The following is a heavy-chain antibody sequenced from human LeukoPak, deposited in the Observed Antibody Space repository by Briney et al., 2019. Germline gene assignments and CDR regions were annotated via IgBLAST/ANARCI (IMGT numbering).Heavy chain of an antibody. CDR2: IIPIFGTA. CDR3: ATGLTYDFWSGYQTFDY. Sequence: SVKVSCKASGGTFSSYAISWVRQAPGQGLEWMGGIIPIFGTANYAQKFQGRVTMTEDTSTDTAYMELSSLRSEDTAVYYCATGLTYDFWSGYQTFDYWGQGTLVTVSS. D-gene: IGHD3-3*01. V-gene: IGHV1-69*06. J-gene: IGHJ4*02. CDR1: GGTFSSYA.